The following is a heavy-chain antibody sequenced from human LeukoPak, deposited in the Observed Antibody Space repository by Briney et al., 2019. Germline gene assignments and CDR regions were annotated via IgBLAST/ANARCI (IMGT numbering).Heavy chain of an antibody. J-gene: IGHJ3*02. CDR3: ATQTKSGWAIFDI. V-gene: IGHV4-59*08. CDR2: VYYSGST. D-gene: IGHD6-19*01. Sequence: PSETLSLTCTVSGGSISSYYWSWIRQPPGKGLEWIGYVYYSGSTNYNPSLKSRVTISVDTSKNQFSLKLSSVTAADTAVYYCATQTKSGWAIFDIWGQGTMVTVSS. CDR1: GGSISSYY.